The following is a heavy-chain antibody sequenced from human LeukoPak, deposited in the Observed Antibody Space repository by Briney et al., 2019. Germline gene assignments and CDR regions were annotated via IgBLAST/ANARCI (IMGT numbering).Heavy chain of an antibody. J-gene: IGHJ3*02. CDR2: IIPILGIA. Sequence: SVKVSCKASGGTFSSYTISWGRQAPGPGREWMGRIIPILGIANYTQKLQGRVTITADKSTSTASMELRRLSSEHTAVYHCSITVAVHAFHIWAQGPMLPVPS. V-gene: IGHV1-69*02. D-gene: IGHD3-22*01. CDR1: GGTFSSYT. CDR3: SITVAVHAFHI.